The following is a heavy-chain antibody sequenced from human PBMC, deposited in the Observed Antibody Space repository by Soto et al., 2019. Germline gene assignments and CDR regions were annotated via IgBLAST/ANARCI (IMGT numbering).Heavy chain of an antibody. CDR3: AHRREWQQHPYYFDY. Sequence: QITLKESGPTLVKPTQTLTLTCTFSGFSLSTSGVGVGWIRQPPGKALEWLALIYWNDDKRYSPSLKSRLTITKDTSKIQVVLTMTNMDPLDTATYSCAHRREWQQHPYYFDYWGQGTLVTVSS. D-gene: IGHD6-13*01. CDR2: IYWNDDK. CDR1: GFSLSTSGVG. V-gene: IGHV2-5*01. J-gene: IGHJ4*02.